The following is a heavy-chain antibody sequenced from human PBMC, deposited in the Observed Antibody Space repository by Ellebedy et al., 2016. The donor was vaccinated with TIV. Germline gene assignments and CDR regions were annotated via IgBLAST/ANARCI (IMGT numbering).Heavy chain of an antibody. Sequence: MPSETLSLTCTVSGFSISTNNYYWGWIRQPTGRGLEWIGTVSYTGTTYNNPSLESQLTISIDTSRSQFSLRLSSVTAADTAVYYCARLPNYGEANWHFDFWGRGTLVAVSS. D-gene: IGHD4/OR15-4a*01. CDR2: VSYTGTT. J-gene: IGHJ2*01. CDR3: ARLPNYGEANWHFDF. V-gene: IGHV4-39*01. CDR1: GFSISTNNYY.